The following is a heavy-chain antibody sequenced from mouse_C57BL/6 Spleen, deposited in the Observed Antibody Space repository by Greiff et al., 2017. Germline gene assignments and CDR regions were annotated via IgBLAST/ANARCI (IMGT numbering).Heavy chain of an antibody. D-gene: IGHD1-1*01. CDR2: IDPNSGGT. J-gene: IGHJ1*03. CDR3: ARDYYGSSYWYFDV. Sequence: QVQLQQPGAELVKPGASVKLSCKASGYTFTSYWMHWVKQRPGRGLEWIGRIDPNSGGTKYNEKFKSKATLTVDKPSSTAYTQLSSLTSEDSAVYYCARDYYGSSYWYFDVWGTGTTVTVSS. CDR1: GYTFTSYW. V-gene: IGHV1-72*01.